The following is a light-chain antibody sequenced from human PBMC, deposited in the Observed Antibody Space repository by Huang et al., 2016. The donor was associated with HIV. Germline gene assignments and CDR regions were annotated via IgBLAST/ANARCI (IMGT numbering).Light chain of an antibody. J-gene: IGKJ1*01. CDR1: QSIRKL. CDR2: SAS. V-gene: IGKV1-39*01. Sequence: DIQMTQSPSSLSASVGDRVTIACRASQSIRKLLNWYQQKPGEAPKLLMHSASSLQSGVPSRFSGSGSGTYFTLTITSLQPEDFATYYCQQTDNIPRTFGQGTKVVIK. CDR3: QQTDNIPRT.